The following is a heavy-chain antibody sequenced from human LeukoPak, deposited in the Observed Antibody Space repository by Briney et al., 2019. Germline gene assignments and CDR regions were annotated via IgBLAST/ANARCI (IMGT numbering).Heavy chain of an antibody. CDR2: INHSGST. CDR1: GGSFSGYY. D-gene: IGHD3-16*02. J-gene: IGHJ4*02. CDR3: ARETRLPVWGSYRYTSIDY. Sequence: SETLSLTCAVYGGSFSGYYWSWIRQPPGKGLEWIGEINHSGSTNYNPSLKSRVTTSVDTSKNQFSLKLSSVTAADTAVYYCARETRLPVWGSYRYTSIDYWGQGTLVTVSS. V-gene: IGHV4-34*01.